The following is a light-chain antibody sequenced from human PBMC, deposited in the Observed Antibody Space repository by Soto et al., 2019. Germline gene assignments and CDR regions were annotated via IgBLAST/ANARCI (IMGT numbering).Light chain of an antibody. CDR3: AAWDDTLTALL. CDR1: SSNIGSNT. V-gene: IGLV1-44*01. CDR2: SNN. J-gene: IGLJ1*01. Sequence: QSVLTQPPSASGTPGQRVTISCSGSSSNIGSNTVNWYQQLPGTAPKLLIYSNNQRPSGVPXRFSGSKSGTSASLAISGLQSEDEADYYCAAWDDTLTALLFATGPNVTVL.